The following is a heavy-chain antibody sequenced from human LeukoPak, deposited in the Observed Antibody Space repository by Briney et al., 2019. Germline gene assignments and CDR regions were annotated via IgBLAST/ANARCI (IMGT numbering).Heavy chain of an antibody. CDR3: ARGKGYYDILTGYYSGDAFDI. CDR2: IYHSGST. CDR1: GGSISSGGYY. Sequence: SQTLSLTCTVSGGSISSGGYYWSWIRQPPGKGLEWIGYIYHSGSTYYNPSLKSRVTISVDRSKNQFSLKLSSVTAADTAVYYCARGKGYYDILTGYYSGDAFDIWGQGTMVTVSS. V-gene: IGHV4-30-2*01. D-gene: IGHD3-9*01. J-gene: IGHJ3*02.